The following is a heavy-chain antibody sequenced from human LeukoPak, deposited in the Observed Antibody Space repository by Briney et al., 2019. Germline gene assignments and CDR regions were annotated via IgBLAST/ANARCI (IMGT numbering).Heavy chain of an antibody. CDR3: ARHPLQRWVRTRVHYFDY. CDR2: IYYSGST. Sequence: SETLSLTCTVSGGSISSYYWSWIRQPPGKGLEWIGYIYYSGSTNYNPSLKSRVTISVDTSKNQFSLKLSSVTAADTAVYYCARHPLQRWVRTRVHYFDYWGQGTLVTVSS. V-gene: IGHV4-59*08. CDR1: GGSISSYY. J-gene: IGHJ4*02. D-gene: IGHD5-24*01.